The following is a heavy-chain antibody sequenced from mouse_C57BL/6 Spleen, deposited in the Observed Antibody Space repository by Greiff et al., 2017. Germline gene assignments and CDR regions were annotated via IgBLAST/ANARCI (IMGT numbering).Heavy chain of an antibody. Sequence: QVQLQQPGAELVKPGASVKLSCKASGYTFTSSWMHWVKQRPGQGLEWIGMIHPNSGSTNYNEKFKSKATLTVDKSSSTAYMQLSSLTSEDSAVYYCARIWRNYFDYWGQGTTLTVSS. J-gene: IGHJ2*01. V-gene: IGHV1-64*01. CDR1: GYTFTSSW. CDR2: IHPNSGST. CDR3: ARIWRNYFDY.